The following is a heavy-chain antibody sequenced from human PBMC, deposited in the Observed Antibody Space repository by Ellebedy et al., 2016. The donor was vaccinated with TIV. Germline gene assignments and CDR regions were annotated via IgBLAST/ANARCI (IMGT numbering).Heavy chain of an antibody. CDR1: GYTLTKLS. CDR3: ALQWGPSLDV. CDR2: LDPEDGET. V-gene: IGHV1-24*01. J-gene: IGHJ6*02. D-gene: IGHD4-11*01. Sequence: AASVKVSRKVSGYTLTKLSIHWVRQAPGEGLEWVGRLDPEDGETISAQKFQGRVTMTEDRSTDTAYMELSSLRSEDTAAYYCALQWGPSLDVWGQGTTVSVSS.